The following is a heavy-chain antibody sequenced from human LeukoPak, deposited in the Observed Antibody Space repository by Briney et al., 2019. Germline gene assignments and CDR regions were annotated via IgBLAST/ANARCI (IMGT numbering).Heavy chain of an antibody. V-gene: IGHV4-59*01. CDR2: IYYSGST. D-gene: IGHD2-2*01. J-gene: IGHJ3*02. Sequence: SETLSLTCTVSGGSISSYYWSWIRQPPRKGLEWIGYIYYSGSTNYNPSLKSRVTISVDTSKNQFYLKLSSVTAADTAVYYCASAVPHCSSTSCTDAFDIWGQGTMVTVSS. CDR3: ASAVPHCSSTSCTDAFDI. CDR1: GGSISSYY.